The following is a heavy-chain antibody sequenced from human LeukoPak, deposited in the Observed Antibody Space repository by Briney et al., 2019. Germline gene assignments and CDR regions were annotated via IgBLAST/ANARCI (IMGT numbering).Heavy chain of an antibody. CDR1: SYSISSDYY. CDR2: INHSGST. D-gene: IGHD2-2*01. J-gene: IGHJ6*03. V-gene: IGHV4-34*01. Sequence: SETLSLTCAVSSYSISSDYYWSWIRQPPGKGLEWIGEINHSGSTNYNPSLKSRVTISVDTSKNQFSLKLSSVTAADTAVYYCARRPYCSSTSCYRVYYMDVWGKGTTVTISS. CDR3: ARRPYCSSTSCYRVYYMDV.